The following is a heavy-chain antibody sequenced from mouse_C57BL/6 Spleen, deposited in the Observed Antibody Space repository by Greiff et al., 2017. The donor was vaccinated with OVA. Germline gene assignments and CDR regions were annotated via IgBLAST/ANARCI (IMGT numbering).Heavy chain of an antibody. V-gene: IGHV1-61*01. J-gene: IGHJ4*01. CDR1: GYTFTSYW. CDR3: ARPFYGSSLEVAMDY. D-gene: IGHD1-1*01. Sequence: QVQLKQPGAELVRPGSSVKLSCKASGYTFTSYWMDWVKQRPGQGLEWIGNIYPSDSETHYNQKFKDKATLTVDKSSSTAYMQLSSLTSEDSAVYYCARPFYGSSLEVAMDYWGQGTSVTVSS. CDR2: IYPSDSET.